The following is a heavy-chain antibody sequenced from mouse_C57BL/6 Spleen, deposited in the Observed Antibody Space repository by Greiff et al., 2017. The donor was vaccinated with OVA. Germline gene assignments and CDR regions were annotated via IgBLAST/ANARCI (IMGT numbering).Heavy chain of an antibody. J-gene: IGHJ2*01. V-gene: IGHV1-53*01. Sequence: QVQLQQPGTELVKPGASVKLSCKASGYTFTSYWMHWVKQRPGQGLEWIGNINPSNGGTNYNEKFKSKATLTIDKSSSTAYMQLSSLTSEVSAVYYCARGITAVVEGDYWGQGTTLTVSS. CDR1: GYTFTSYW. D-gene: IGHD1-1*01. CDR2: INPSNGGT. CDR3: ARGITAVVEGDY.